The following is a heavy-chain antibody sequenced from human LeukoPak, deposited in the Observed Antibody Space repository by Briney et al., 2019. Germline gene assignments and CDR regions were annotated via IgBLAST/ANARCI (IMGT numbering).Heavy chain of an antibody. CDR3: VTWVQLTYYYYGMGV. CDR2: MNPNSGNT. V-gene: IGHV1-8*01. J-gene: IGHJ6*02. CDR1: GDTFTSYD. Sequence: ASVKVSCKASGDTFTSYDINWVRQATGQGLEWMGWMNPNSGNTGYGEKFQGRVTMTRNTSISTAYMELSSLRSEDTAVYYCVTWVQLTYYYYGMGVWGQGTTVTVSS. D-gene: IGHD3-10*01.